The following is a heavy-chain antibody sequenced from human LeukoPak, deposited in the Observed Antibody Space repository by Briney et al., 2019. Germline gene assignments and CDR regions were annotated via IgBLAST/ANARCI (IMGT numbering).Heavy chain of an antibody. CDR2: IYPGDSDT. Sequence: GESLKISCKGSGYSFTSYWIGWVGQMPGKGLEWMGIIYPGDSDTRYSPSFQGQVTISADKSISTAYLQWSSLKASDTAMYYCARQGYDSSGYYNWFDPWGQGTLVTVSS. CDR1: GYSFTSYW. V-gene: IGHV5-51*01. D-gene: IGHD3-22*01. CDR3: ARQGYDSSGYYNWFDP. J-gene: IGHJ5*02.